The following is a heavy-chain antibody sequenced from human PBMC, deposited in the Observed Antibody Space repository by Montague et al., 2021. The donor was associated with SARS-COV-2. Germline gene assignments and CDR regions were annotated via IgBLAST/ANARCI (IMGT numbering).Heavy chain of an antibody. D-gene: IGHD3-16*02. J-gene: IGHJ3*02. CDR2: ISTSAYTT. CDR3: TRDYRSIVGDGLDI. V-gene: IGHV3-48*03. CDR1: GFTFSNYD. Sequence: SLRLSCAASGFTFSNYDMNWVRQAPGKGPEWISYISTSAYTTSYAGSVKGRFTISRDNGKNSLYLQMNSLRVEDTAVCYCTRDYRSIVGDGLDIWGQGTKVTVSS.